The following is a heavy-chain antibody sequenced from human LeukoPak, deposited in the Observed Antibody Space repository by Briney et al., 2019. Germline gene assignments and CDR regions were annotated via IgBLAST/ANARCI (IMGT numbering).Heavy chain of an antibody. CDR3: ARDQTRHYGSGSYYTGYGMDV. V-gene: IGHV3-66*01. Sequence: GGSLRLSCAASGFTVSSNYMSWVRQAPGKGLEWVSVIYSGGSTYYADSVKGRFTISRDNSKNTLYLQMNSLRAEDTAVYYCARDQTRHYGSGSYYTGYGMDVWGQGTTVTVSS. CDR2: IYSGGST. J-gene: IGHJ6*02. CDR1: GFTVSSNY. D-gene: IGHD3-10*01.